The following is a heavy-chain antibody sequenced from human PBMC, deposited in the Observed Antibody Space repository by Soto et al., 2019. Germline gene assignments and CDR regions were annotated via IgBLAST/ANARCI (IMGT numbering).Heavy chain of an antibody. CDR2: IHPSDSDT. J-gene: IGHJ4*02. CDR1: GYFFSSQW. V-gene: IGHV5-51*01. D-gene: IGHD1-1*01. Sequence: GESLKISCKGSGYFFSSQWIAWARLMPGKGLEWMGIIHPSDSDTRYSPSFQGQVTISVDGSINTAYLQSRSLEASDTAVYYCASPGQNRDRPLAFWGQGXPVTVYS. CDR3: ASPGQNRDRPLAF.